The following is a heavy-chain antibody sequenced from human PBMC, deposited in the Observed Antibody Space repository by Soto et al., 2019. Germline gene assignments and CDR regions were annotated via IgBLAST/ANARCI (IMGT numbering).Heavy chain of an antibody. Sequence: CSVKVSCKAAGGTFSSDGISWVRQAPGQGLEWMGGIIRIFGTTTYAQKFQDRVTITADKSTSTAYMDLSSVRSEDIALYNSARESLGVVATISPWFDPWGQGTLVTVSS. J-gene: IGHJ5*02. V-gene: IGHV1-69*06. CDR2: IIRIFGTT. CDR1: GGTFSSDG. D-gene: IGHD5-12*01. CDR3: ARESLGVVATISPWFDP.